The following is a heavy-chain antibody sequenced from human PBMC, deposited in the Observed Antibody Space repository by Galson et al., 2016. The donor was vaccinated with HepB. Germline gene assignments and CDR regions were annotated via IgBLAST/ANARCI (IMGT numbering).Heavy chain of an antibody. V-gene: IGHV3-13*01. CDR2: IGTAGDT. D-gene: IGHD2-8*02. Sequence: SLRLSCAASGFPFSSYDMHWVRQSTGKGLEWVSGIGTAGDTFYAGSVKCRFNISRENAENSLYLQMNSLRVGDTAVYYCARGGLGYCTGGGCTPFDPWGQGTLVTVSS. CDR1: GFPFSSYD. J-gene: IGHJ5*02. CDR3: ARGGLGYCTGGGCTPFDP.